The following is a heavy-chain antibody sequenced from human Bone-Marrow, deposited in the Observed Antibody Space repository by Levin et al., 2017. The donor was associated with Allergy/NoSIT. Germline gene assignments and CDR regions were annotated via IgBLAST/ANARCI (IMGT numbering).Heavy chain of an antibody. V-gene: IGHV3-53*01. Sequence: AGGSLRLSCSVSDFTVRTNYMSWVRQASGKGLEWVSVIYGGNATYYADSVKGRFTVSRDTSQNTVFLQMESLRAEDAGVYYCATARVTTPGYFDDWGQGVLVTVSP. CDR2: IYGGNAT. CDR1: DFTVRTNY. CDR3: ATARVTTPGYFDD. J-gene: IGHJ4*02. D-gene: IGHD1-1*01.